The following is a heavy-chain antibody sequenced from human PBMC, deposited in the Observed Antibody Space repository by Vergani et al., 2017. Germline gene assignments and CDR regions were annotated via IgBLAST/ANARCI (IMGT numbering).Heavy chain of an antibody. J-gene: IGHJ4*02. CDR2: IKQDGSEK. CDR3: AKDVSFYGLHYFDC. D-gene: IGHD5/OR15-5a*01. V-gene: IGHV3-7*03. CDR1: GFTFSSYW. Sequence: EVQLVESGGGLVQPGGSLRLSCAASGFTFSSYWMSWVRQAPGKGLEWVANIKQDGSEKYYVDSVKGRFTISRDNSKNTLFLQMNSLRAEDTAVYFCAKDVSFYGLHYFDCWGQGTLVTVSS.